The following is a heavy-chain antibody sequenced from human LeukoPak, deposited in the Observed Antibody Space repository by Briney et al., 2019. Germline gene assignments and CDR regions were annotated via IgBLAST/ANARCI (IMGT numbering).Heavy chain of an antibody. V-gene: IGHV3-30*18. CDR3: AKDRGGFGEYSDY. CDR2: ISYEGTNK. D-gene: IGHD3-10*01. CDR1: GFTFSSYD. J-gene: IGHJ4*02. Sequence: GGSLRLSCAASGFTFSSYDMNWVRQAPGKGLEWVAVISYEGTNKYYADSVKGRFTISRDNSKNTLYLQMNSLRAEDTAVYYCAKDRGGFGEYSDYWGQGTLVTVSS.